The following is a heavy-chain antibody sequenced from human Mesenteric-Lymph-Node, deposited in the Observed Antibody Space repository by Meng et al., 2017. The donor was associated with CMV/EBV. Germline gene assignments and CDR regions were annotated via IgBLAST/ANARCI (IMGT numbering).Heavy chain of an antibody. D-gene: IGHD3-22*01. V-gene: IGHV4-59*01. CDR1: GGSISTYY. CDR2: TYYSGST. Sequence: SETLSLTCAVSGGSISTYYWSWIRQPPGKGLEWIGYTYYSGSTNYNPSLKSRVTISVDTSKNQFSLKLSSVTAADTAVYYCARDSSGSLAFDYWGQGTLVTVSS. J-gene: IGHJ4*02. CDR3: ARDSSGSLAFDY.